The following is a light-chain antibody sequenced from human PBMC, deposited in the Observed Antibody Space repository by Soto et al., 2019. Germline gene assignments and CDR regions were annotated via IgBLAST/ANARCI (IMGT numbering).Light chain of an antibody. Sequence: QSVLTQPPSASGTPGQRVTSSCSGRSSNIGSNTVNWYQQLPGTAPKLLIYSNNQRPSGVPDRFSGSKSGTSASLAISGLQSEDEADYYCAAWDDSLNAWVFGGGTKVTVL. V-gene: IGLV1-44*01. CDR2: SNN. CDR3: AAWDDSLNAWV. J-gene: IGLJ3*02. CDR1: SSNIGSNT.